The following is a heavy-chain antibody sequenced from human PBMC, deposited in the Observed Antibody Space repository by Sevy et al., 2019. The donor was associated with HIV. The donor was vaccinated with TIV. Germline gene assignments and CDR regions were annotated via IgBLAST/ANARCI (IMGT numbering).Heavy chain of an antibody. CDR2: IIPGFSST. CDR3: ARGPNGNYLLYYLDY. Sequence: ASVKVSCKASGGSLNTHAISWVRQAPGQGLEWMGEIIPGFSSTRYAERFQDRVTLTADEFTSTVYMELTSRKSTDTAVYYCARGPNGNYLLYYLDYWGQGTLVTVSS. D-gene: IGHD1-7*01. J-gene: IGHJ4*02. CDR1: GGSLNTHA. V-gene: IGHV1-69*13.